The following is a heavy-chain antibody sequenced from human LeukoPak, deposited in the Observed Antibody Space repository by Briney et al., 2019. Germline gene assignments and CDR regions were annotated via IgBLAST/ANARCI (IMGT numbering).Heavy chain of an antibody. CDR3: ATVGTRGGMDV. V-gene: IGHV4-59*01. Sequence: SETLSLTCTVSGGSISSYYWSWIRQPPGKGLEWIGYIYYSGSTNYNPSLKSRVTISVDTSKNQFSLKLSSVTAADTAVYYCATVGTRGGMDVWGQGTTVIVS. CDR2: IYYSGST. J-gene: IGHJ6*02. CDR1: GGSISSYY. D-gene: IGHD1-26*01.